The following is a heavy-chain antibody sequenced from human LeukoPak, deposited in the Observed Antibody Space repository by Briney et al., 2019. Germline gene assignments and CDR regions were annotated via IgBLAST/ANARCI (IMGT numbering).Heavy chain of an antibody. CDR3: ARLEYSSGWYPGYGAFDI. CDR2: IYTSGST. J-gene: IGHJ3*02. CDR1: GGSISSGSYY. D-gene: IGHD6-19*01. V-gene: IGHV4-61*02. Sequence: SQTLSLTCTVSGGSISSGSYYWSWIRQPAGKGLEWIGRIYTSGSTNYNPSLKSRVTISVDTSKNQFSLKLSSVTAAATAVYYCARLEYSSGWYPGYGAFDIWGQGTMVTVSS.